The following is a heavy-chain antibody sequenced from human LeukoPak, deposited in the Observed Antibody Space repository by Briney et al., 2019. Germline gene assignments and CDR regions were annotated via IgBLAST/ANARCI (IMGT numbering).Heavy chain of an antibody. CDR3: ASIVDTAMDPVEMATNTFDY. J-gene: IGHJ4*02. V-gene: IGHV4-34*01. CDR2: INHSGST. D-gene: IGHD5-18*01. CDR1: GGSFSGYY. Sequence: SETLSLTCAVYGGSFSGYYWSWIRQPPGKGLEWIGEINHSGSTNYNPSLKSRVTISVDTSKNQFSLKLSSVTAADTAVYYCASIVDTAMDPVEMATNTFDYWGQGTLVTVSS.